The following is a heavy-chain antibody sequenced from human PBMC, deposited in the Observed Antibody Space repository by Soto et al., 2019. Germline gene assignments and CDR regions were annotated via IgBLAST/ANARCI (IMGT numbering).Heavy chain of an antibody. V-gene: IGHV1-2*04. D-gene: IGHD3-16*01. Sequence: ASVKVSCKASGYTFTGYYMHWVRQAPGQGLEWMGWINPNSGGKNYAQKFQGWVTMTRDTAISTAYMELSRLRSDDTAVDYCARDSNQGGVGSYWYVDLWGRGTLVTVSS. CDR3: ARDSNQGGVGSYWYVDL. CDR1: GYTFTGYY. CDR2: INPNSGGK. J-gene: IGHJ2*01.